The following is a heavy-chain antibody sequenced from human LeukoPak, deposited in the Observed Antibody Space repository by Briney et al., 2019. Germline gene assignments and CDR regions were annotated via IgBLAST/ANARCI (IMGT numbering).Heavy chain of an antibody. CDR3: ARALRYDDSSGYYAY. V-gene: IGHV1-2*02. CDR1: GYTFSGYY. CDR2: INYNSGAT. D-gene: IGHD3-22*01. Sequence: ASVKVSSKGSGYTFSGYYMHWVRQAPGQGLEWMGWINYNSGATNYAQALQGRVTMTRDTSITIFYMELSSLRSDGTAVYYCARALRYDDSSGYYAYWGQGTLVTVSS. J-gene: IGHJ4*02.